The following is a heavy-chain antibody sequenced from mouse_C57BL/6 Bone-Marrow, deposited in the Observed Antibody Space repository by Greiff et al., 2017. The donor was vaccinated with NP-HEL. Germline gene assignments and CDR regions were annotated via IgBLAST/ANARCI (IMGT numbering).Heavy chain of an antibody. CDR2: IDPEDGDT. J-gene: IGHJ4*01. D-gene: IGHD1-1*01. CDR1: GFNIKDYY. Sequence: DVQLQESGAELVRPGASVKLSCTASGFNIKDYYMHWVKQRPEQGLEWIGRIDPEDGDTEYAPKFQGKATMTADTSSNTAYLQLSSLTSEDTAVYYCTTDTTVVDAMDYWGQGTSVTVSS. CDR3: TTDTTVVDAMDY. V-gene: IGHV14-1*01.